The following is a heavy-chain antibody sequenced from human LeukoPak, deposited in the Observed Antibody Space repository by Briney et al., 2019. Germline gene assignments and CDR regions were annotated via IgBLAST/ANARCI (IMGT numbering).Heavy chain of an antibody. V-gene: IGHV4-31*03. CDR2: IYYSGST. J-gene: IGHJ3*02. D-gene: IGHD6-19*01. CDR3: ARDIAVAGTGTFDI. CDR1: GGSISSGGYY. Sequence: PSETLSLTCTVSGGSISSGGYYWSWIRQHPGKGLEWIGYIYYSGSTYYNPSLKSRVTMSVDTSKNHLSLKLSSVTAADTAVYYCARDIAVAGTGTFDIWGQGILVTVSS.